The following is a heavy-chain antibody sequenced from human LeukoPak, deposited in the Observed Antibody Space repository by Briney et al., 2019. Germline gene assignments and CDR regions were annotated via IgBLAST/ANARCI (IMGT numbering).Heavy chain of an antibody. CDR1: GYIFTGYY. J-gene: IGHJ4*02. V-gene: IGHV1-2*02. CDR2: LNPHSGDT. CDR3: ARDHRVGAVAGSGMGY. Sequence: ASVKVSCRSSGYIFTGYYMHWVRQAPGHGLEWMGWLNPHSGDTNYAQKFQGRVTMTRDTSISTAYMELSGLTSDDTAVYYCARDHRVGAVAGSGMGYWGQGTLVTVSS. D-gene: IGHD6-19*01.